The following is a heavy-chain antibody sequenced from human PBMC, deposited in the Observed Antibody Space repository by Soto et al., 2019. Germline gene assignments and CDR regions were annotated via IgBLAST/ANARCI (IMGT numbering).Heavy chain of an antibody. J-gene: IGHJ6*02. CDR3: AREVLGYCSSTSCYGYYYYGMDV. CDR1: GSSSSSYY. CDR2: IYTSGST. Sequence: LSVTWTFSGSSSSSYYLSLILQPAGKGLEWIGRIYTSGSTNYNPSLKSRVTMSVDTSKNQFSLKLSSVTAADTAVYYCAREVLGYCSSTSCYGYYYYGMDVCGQGTTVTVS. D-gene: IGHD2-2*01. V-gene: IGHV4-4*07.